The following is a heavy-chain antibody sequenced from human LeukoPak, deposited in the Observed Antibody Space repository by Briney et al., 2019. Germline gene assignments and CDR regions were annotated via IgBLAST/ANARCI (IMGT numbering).Heavy chain of an antibody. J-gene: IGHJ4*02. CDR2: TSGSGGST. V-gene: IGHV3-23*01. CDR1: GFTFSSYG. CDR3: AKDGGSYYDILTGYHDY. Sequence: GGSLRLSCAASGFTFSSYGMSWVRQAPGKGLEWVSATSGSGGSTYYADSVKGRFTISRDNSKNTLYLQMNSLRAEDTAVYYCAKDGGSYYDILTGYHDYWGQGTLVTVSS. D-gene: IGHD3-9*01.